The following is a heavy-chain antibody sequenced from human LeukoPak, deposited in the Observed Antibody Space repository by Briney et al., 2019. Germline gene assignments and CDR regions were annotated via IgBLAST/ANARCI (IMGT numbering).Heavy chain of an antibody. V-gene: IGHV4-39*07. CDR2: IYYSGST. Sequence: PSETLSLTCTVSGGSISSSSYYWGWIRQPPGKGLEWIGSIYYSGSTYYNPSLKSRVTISVDTSKIQFSLKLSSVTAADTAVYYCARGSGAYRGATNYWGQGTLVTVSS. CDR3: ARGSGAYRGATNY. D-gene: IGHD1-26*01. J-gene: IGHJ4*02. CDR1: GGSISSSSYY.